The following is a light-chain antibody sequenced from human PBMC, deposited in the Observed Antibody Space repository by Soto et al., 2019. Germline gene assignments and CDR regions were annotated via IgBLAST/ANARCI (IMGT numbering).Light chain of an antibody. V-gene: IGKV2-28*01. CDR2: LGS. Sequence: DIVMTQSPLPLPVTPGEPASISCRASQSLLHSDGYNYVDWYLQKPGQSPQLLIYLGSNRASGVPDRISGSGSSTDFTLKISRVEAEDVGVYFCMQSLHTPPTFGGGTKVEIK. CDR3: MQSLHTPPT. J-gene: IGKJ4*01. CDR1: QSLLHSDGYNY.